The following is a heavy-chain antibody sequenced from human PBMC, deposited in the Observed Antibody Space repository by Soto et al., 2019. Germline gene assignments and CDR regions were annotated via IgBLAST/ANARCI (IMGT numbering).Heavy chain of an antibody. J-gene: IGHJ5*02. V-gene: IGHV3-23*01. CDR3: AKGKSENGVDWLDP. D-gene: IGHD2-8*01. CDR1: GFMFENYA. Sequence: LRLSCAASGFMFENYAMIWVRQAPGKGLEWVATVRGNSYGAYYADSVRGRFIISRDNSKNTMSLQLNSLRDDDTAIYYCAKGKSENGVDWLDPWGPGTLVTV. CDR2: VRGNSYGA.